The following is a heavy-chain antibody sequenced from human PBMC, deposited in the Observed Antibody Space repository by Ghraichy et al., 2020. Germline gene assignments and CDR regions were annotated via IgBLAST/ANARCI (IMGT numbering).Heavy chain of an antibody. CDR1: GFTFNNYG. CDR3: ARAYGDYVFDY. CDR2: IRYDGNNK. J-gene: IGHJ4*02. Sequence: GGSLRLSCAASGFTFNNYGMHWVRQAPGKGLEWVAFIRYDGNNKYYADSVKGRFTISRDNSKSTLYLQMNSLRAEDTAVYYCARAYGDYVFDYWGQGTLVTVSS. V-gene: IGHV3-30*02. D-gene: IGHD4-17*01.